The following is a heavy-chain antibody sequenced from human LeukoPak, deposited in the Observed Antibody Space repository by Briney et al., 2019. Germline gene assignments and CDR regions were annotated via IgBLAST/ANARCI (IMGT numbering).Heavy chain of an antibody. J-gene: IGHJ4*02. D-gene: IGHD1-20*01. Sequence: GGSLRLSCAASGFSFSNYWMSWVRQAPGKGLEWVANIKEDGSEKGYVDSVKGRFTISRDNSKNTLYLQMNSLRAEDTAVYYCAGGITGTTDYWGQGTLVTVSS. CDR1: GFSFSNYW. CDR3: AGGITGTTDY. CDR2: IKEDGSEK. V-gene: IGHV3-7*03.